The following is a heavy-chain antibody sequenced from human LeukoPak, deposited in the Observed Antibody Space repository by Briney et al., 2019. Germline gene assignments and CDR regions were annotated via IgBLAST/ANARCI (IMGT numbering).Heavy chain of an antibody. D-gene: IGHD2-8*02. CDR2: ISGGGSST. Sequence: GGSLRLSCAASGFTFSTYAMSWVRQAPGKGLEWVSAISGGGSSTYYADSVKGRFTISRDNSKNTLYLQMHSLRVEDTAVYYCAKAAMVVSPNWFDPWGQGTLDTVSS. CDR3: AKAAMVVSPNWFDP. J-gene: IGHJ5*02. CDR1: GFTFSTYA. V-gene: IGHV3-23*01.